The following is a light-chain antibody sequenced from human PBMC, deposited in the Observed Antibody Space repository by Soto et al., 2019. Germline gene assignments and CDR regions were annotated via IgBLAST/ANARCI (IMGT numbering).Light chain of an antibody. V-gene: IGLV9-49*01. CDR2: VGTGGIVG. Sequence: QSVLTQPPSASASLGASVTLTCTLSSGYSKYKVDWYQQRPGKGPRFVMRVGTGGIVGSKGDGIPDRFSVLGSGLNRYLTIKNIQEEDESDYHCGADHGSGSNFVVVFGAGTKVTVL. CDR3: GADHGSGSNFVVV. J-gene: IGLJ2*01. CDR1: SGYSKYK.